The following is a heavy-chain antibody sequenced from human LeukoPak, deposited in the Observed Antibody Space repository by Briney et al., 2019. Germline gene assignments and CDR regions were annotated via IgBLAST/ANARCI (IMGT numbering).Heavy chain of an antibody. Sequence: GGSLRLSWAASGFTFSSYAMSWVRQAPGKGLEWVSAISGSGGSTYYADSVKGRFTISRDNSKNTLYLQMNSLRAEDTAVYYCAMPPPRVRGVPNWGQGTLVTVSS. D-gene: IGHD3-10*01. CDR3: AMPPPRVRGVPN. CDR1: GFTFSSYA. CDR2: ISGSGGST. J-gene: IGHJ4*02. V-gene: IGHV3-23*01.